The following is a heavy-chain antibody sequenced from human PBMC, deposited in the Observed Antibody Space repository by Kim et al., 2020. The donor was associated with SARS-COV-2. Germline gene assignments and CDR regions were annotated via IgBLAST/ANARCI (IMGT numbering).Heavy chain of an antibody. CDR2: INPSGGST. V-gene: IGHV1-46*01. CDR3: ARDLNYYDSSGYTDY. D-gene: IGHD3-22*01. J-gene: IGHJ4*02. CDR1: GYTFTSYY. Sequence: ASVKVSCKASGYTFTSYYMHWVRQAPGQGLEWMGIINPSGGSTSYAQKFQGRVTMTRDTSTSTVYMELSSLRSEDTAVYYCARDLNYYDSSGYTDYWGQGTLVTVSS.